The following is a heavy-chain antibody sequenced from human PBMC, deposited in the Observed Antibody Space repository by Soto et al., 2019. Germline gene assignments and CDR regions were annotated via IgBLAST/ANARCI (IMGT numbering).Heavy chain of an antibody. CDR3: ARDQTKYYYYYGMDV. Sequence: ASVKVSCKASGGTLSSYAISWVRQAPGQGLEWMGGIIPIFGTANYAQKFQGRVTITADKSTSTAYMELSSLRSEDTAVYYCARDQTKYYYYYGMDVWGQGTTVTVSS. J-gene: IGHJ6*02. CDR1: GGTLSSYA. CDR2: IIPIFGTA. V-gene: IGHV1-69*06.